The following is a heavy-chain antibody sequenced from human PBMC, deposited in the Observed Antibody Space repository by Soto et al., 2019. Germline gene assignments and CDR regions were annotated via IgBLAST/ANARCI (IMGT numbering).Heavy chain of an antibody. CDR3: ATYCTDTSCYFYYSMDI. D-gene: IGHD2-2*01. J-gene: IGHJ6*02. V-gene: IGHV1-2*02. CDR2: INPKSGGT. Sequence: QVQLVQSGAEVKKPGSSVKVSCKASGYAFTDYYIHWVRQAPGQGLEWMGWINPKSGGTNSAEKFQGRVTMTRDMSISTAYMELSRLRSDDTALYYCATYCTDTSCYFYYSMDIWGQGTTVTVSS. CDR1: GYAFTDYY.